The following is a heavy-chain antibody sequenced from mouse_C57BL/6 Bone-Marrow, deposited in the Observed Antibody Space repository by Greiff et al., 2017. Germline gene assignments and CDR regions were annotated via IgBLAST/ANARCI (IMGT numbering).Heavy chain of an antibody. CDR3: CYYGSKGY. V-gene: IGHV1-4*01. Sequence: QVQPQQSGAELARPGASVTMSCKASGYTFTSYTMHWVKQRPGQGLEWIGYINPSSGCTTYNQKFKDKATLTADKSSSTAYMQLGSLTSEDSAVYYCCYYGSKGYWGQGTTLTVSS. CDR2: INPSSGCT. D-gene: IGHD1-1*01. CDR1: GYTFTSYT. J-gene: IGHJ2*01.